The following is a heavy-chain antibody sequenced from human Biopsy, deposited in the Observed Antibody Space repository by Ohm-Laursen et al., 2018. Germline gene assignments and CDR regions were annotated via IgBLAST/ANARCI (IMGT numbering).Heavy chain of an antibody. CDR3: TRGGYYYDSLAYYYWFDP. V-gene: IGHV1-2*02. J-gene: IGHJ5*02. D-gene: IGHD3-22*01. CDR1: GYTFTGYH. Sequence: SVKVSCKASGYTFTGYHVHWVRQTPGQGLEWMGWINAKTGDANYAQKFQGRVTMTRDTSISTAYVDLSSLRSDDTAVYYCTRGGYYYDSLAYYYWFDPWGQGTLVTVSS. CDR2: INAKTGDA.